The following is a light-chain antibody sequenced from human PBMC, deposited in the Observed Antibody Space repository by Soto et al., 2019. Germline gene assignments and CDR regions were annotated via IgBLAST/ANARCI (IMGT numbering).Light chain of an antibody. J-gene: IGLJ1*01. CDR3: QSYDNSLSVYV. Sequence: QSVLTQPPSVSGAPGQRVTISCTGSSSNIGAHYDVHWYQQLPGTAPKLLMYGNSNRPSGVPDRFSGSKSGTSASLAITGLQAEDVADYYCQSYDNSLSVYVFGTGTKVTVL. V-gene: IGLV1-40*01. CDR2: GNS. CDR1: SSNIGAHYD.